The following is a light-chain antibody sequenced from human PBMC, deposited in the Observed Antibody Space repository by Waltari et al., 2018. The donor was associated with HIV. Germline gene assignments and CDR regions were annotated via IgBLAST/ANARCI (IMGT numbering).Light chain of an antibody. V-gene: IGLV2-11*01. Sequence: QPTLTHPRSVSGSPVRSSTISCTGPSNDLGSYNYVSWYQHHPDKGPKLLIYDVNKRPSGVPDRFSGSKSGNTASLTISGLQAEDEADYYCCSYADTFFVLFGGRTKLTVL. CDR3: CSYADTFFVL. J-gene: IGLJ2*01. CDR1: SNDLGSYNY. CDR2: DVN.